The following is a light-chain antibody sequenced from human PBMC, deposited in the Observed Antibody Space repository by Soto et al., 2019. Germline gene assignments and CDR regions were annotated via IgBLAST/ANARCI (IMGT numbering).Light chain of an antibody. Sequence: DIVMTQSPLSLPVTPGEPASISCRSSQSLLHSNGYNYLDWYLQKPGQSPQLLIYLGSNRASGVPDRFSGSGSGTDFTLKISRVEAEDVGVYYCMHALQTPRRTFGQGTKVEIK. CDR3: MHALQTPRRT. CDR1: QSLLHSNGYNY. CDR2: LGS. J-gene: IGKJ1*01. V-gene: IGKV2-28*01.